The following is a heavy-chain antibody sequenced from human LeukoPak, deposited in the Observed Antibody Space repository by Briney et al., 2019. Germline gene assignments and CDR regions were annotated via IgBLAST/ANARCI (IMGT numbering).Heavy chain of an antibody. CDR1: GFTVSTNY. Sequence: PGGSLRLSCAASGFTVSTNYMNWVRQAPGKGLEWVANIKQDGSEKYYVDSVKGRFTISRDNAKNSLYLQMNSLRAEDTAVYYCARDLGQQGWFDPWGQGTLVTVSS. CDR2: IKQDGSEK. CDR3: ARDLGQQGWFDP. V-gene: IGHV3-7*05. D-gene: IGHD6-13*01. J-gene: IGHJ5*02.